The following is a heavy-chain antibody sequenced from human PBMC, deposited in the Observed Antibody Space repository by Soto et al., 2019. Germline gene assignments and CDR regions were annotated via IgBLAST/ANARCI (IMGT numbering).Heavy chain of an antibody. CDR2: IFSSGST. Sequence: SETLSLTCTVPGGSITDYSWVWIRQPAGKGLEWIGRIFSSGSTNYNPSLKGRITMSLDTSKNQFSLKLNSATATDTAVYFCARDQGVVVTADNWFDPWGQGILVTV. D-gene: IGHD2-21*02. CDR3: ARDQGVVVTADNWFDP. J-gene: IGHJ5*02. V-gene: IGHV4-4*07. CDR1: GGSITDYS.